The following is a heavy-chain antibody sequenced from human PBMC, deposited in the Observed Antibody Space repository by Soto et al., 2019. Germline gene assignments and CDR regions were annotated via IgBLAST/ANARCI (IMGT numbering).Heavy chain of an antibody. V-gene: IGHV4-4*07. J-gene: IGHJ4*02. CDR1: GDSISDYFY. CDR2: IYTDGTT. Sequence: QVQLQGSGPGQVKPSETLSLTYTVSGDSISDYFYWSWIRQPAGKGLEWIGRIYTDGTTKYNPPLQSRVALSLDKSKHQFSLRLSSVTAADTAVYYFAREVRGGFTGIFDQWGRGSRVTVSS. D-gene: IGHD2-15*01. CDR3: AREVRGGFTGIFDQ.